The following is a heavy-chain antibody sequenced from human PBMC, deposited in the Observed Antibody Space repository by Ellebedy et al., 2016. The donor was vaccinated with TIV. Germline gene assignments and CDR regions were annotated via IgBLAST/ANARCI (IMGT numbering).Heavy chain of an antibody. V-gene: IGHV1-46*01. J-gene: IGHJ3*02. D-gene: IGHD3-22*01. CDR1: GYTFTSYY. CDR3: AREDDSSGYYTGAFDI. Sequence: AASVKVSCKASGYTFTSYYMHWVRQAPGQGLEWMGIINPSGGSTSYAQKFQGRVTMTRDTSTSTVYMELSSLRSEDTAVYYCAREDDSSGYYTGAFDIWGQGTMVTVSS. CDR2: INPSGGST.